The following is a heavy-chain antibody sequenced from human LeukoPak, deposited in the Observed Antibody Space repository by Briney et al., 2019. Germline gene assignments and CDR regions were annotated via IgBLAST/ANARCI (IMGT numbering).Heavy chain of an antibody. CDR2: IYHSGST. V-gene: IGHV4-38-2*02. CDR3: ARDNADIIVIAASGFWFDP. CDR1: GYSISSGYY. D-gene: IGHD2-15*01. J-gene: IGHJ5*02. Sequence: PSETLSLTCTVSGYSISSGYYWGWIRQPPGKGLEWIGSIYHSGSTYYNPSLKSRVTISVDTSKNQFSLQLNSMTPDDTAVYYCARDNADIIVIAASGFWFDPWGQGTLVTVSS.